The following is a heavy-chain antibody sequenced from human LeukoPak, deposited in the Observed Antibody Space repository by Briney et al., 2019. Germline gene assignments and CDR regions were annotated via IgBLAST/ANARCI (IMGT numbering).Heavy chain of an antibody. CDR2: ITGDASVT. J-gene: IGHJ3*02. CDR3: AKAYSSSLYGDAFHI. D-gene: IGHD6-13*01. V-gene: IGHV3-23*01. Sequence: SGGSLRCSCAGSGFTFKFYAMTWVRQAPGKGLEGFSGITGDASVTYDADSVKGRFNISRDNSKNTLYLQLNSLRVEDTAVYYCAKAYSSSLYGDAFHIWSQGTKVTVSP. CDR1: GFTFKFYA.